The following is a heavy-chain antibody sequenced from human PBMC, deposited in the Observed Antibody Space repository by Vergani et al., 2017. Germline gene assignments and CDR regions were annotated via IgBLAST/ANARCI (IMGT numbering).Heavy chain of an antibody. Sequence: QVQLQQWGAGLLKPSETLSLTCAVYGGSFSGYYWSWIRQPPGKGLEWIGEINHSGSTNYNPSLKSRVTISVDTSKNQFSLKLSSVTAADMAVYYCARGRGSTGCMDVWGKGTTVTVSS. CDR1: GGSFSGYY. CDR2: INHSGST. D-gene: IGHD6-13*01. J-gene: IGHJ6*03. CDR3: ARGRGSTGCMDV. V-gene: IGHV4-34*01.